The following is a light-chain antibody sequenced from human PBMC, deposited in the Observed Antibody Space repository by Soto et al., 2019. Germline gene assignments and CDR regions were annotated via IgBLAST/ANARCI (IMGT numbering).Light chain of an antibody. V-gene: IGKV1D-8*01. CDR2: GTS. J-gene: IGKJ2*01. Sequence: VIWVTQSPSLLSASTGDRVTFRCRMSQDIKYYLAWYQQKPGKDHKLLIYGTSALQSGVPSRFSDSGSGTEFTVTISLLQSEDSATYYCQQYYSLPRTFGQGTKLEIK. CDR3: QQYYSLPRT. CDR1: QDIKYY.